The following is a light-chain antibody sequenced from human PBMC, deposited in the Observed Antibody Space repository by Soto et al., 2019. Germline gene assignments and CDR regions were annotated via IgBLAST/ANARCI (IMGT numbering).Light chain of an antibody. V-gene: IGKV3-20*01. CDR1: QSVSSTY. CDR2: GAS. Sequence: ELVLTQSPGTLSLSPGERVTLSCRASQSVSSTYLAWYQQKPGQAPRLLIYGASSRATGIPDRFSGSGSGTDFTLTISRLEPEDFAVYYWQQFGSSPLYTFGQGTKLEIK. CDR3: QQFGSSPLYT. J-gene: IGKJ2*01.